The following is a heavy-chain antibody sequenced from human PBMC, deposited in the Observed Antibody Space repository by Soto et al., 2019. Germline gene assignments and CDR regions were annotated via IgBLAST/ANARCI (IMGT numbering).Heavy chain of an antibody. CDR2: INHSGST. D-gene: IGHD3-3*01. CDR1: GGSFSGYY. V-gene: IGHV4-34*01. CDR3: ARGNYDFWSGYFGAYYYYMDV. Sequence: SETLSLTCAVYGGSFSGYYWSWIRQPPGKGLEWIGEINHSGSTNYNPSLKSRVTIPVDTSKNQFSLKLSSVTAADTAVYYCARGNYDFWSGYFGAYYYYMDVWGKGTTFTVSS. J-gene: IGHJ6*03.